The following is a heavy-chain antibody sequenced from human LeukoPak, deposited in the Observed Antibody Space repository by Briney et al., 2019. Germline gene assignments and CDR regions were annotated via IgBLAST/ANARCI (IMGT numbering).Heavy chain of an antibody. CDR2: IFPILGIA. CDR1: GGTFSSYT. V-gene: IGHV1-69*02. CDR3: ARVLRNYYDSSDYYYYGMDV. J-gene: IGHJ6*02. Sequence: SVKVSCKASGGTFSSYTISWVRQAPGQGLEWMGRIFPILGIANYAQKFQGRVTITADKSTSTAYMELSSLRSEDTAVYYCARVLRNYYDSSDYYYYGMDVWGQGTTVTVSS. D-gene: IGHD3-22*01.